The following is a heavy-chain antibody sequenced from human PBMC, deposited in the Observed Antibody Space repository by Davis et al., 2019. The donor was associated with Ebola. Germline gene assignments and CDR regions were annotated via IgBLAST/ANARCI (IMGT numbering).Heavy chain of an antibody. CDR2: IYYSGST. CDR3: TRDGTYYYDSSGYYFSYYFDY. CDR1: GGSISSYY. Sequence: PSETLSLTCTVSGGSISSYYWSWIRQPPGKGLEWIGYIYYSGSTNYNPSLKSRVTISVDTSKNQFSLKLSSVTAADTAVYYCTRDGTYYYDSSGYYFSYYFDYWGQGTLVTVSS. J-gene: IGHJ4*02. V-gene: IGHV4-59*01. D-gene: IGHD3-22*01.